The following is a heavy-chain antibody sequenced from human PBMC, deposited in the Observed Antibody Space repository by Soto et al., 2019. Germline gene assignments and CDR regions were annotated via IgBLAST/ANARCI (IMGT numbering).Heavy chain of an antibody. CDR2: IYYSGDT. CDR1: GGSMKSKSYY. CDR3: ARHSSSIIGRPFPPDL. Sequence: QLRGSGPGLVKPSETLSLICSVSGGSMKSKSYYWGWIRQPPGKGLEWIGSIYYSGDTYHNPSLQSRVTISVDTSTNQFSLRLNSVTAADTATYYCARHSSSIIGRPFPPDLWGQGTEVTVSP. J-gene: IGHJ3*01. V-gene: IGHV4-39*01. D-gene: IGHD3-10*01.